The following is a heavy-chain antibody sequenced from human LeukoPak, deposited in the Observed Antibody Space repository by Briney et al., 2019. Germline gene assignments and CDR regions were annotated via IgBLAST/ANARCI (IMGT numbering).Heavy chain of an antibody. Sequence: GGSLRLSCATSGFTFTDYSMNWVRQAPGRGPEWISYIGLGSGFVSYSDSVKGRFTISRDTARNTVDLHMSSVRAEDTAVYFCARDYKWAFDYWGQGALVTVSS. CDR2: IGLGSGFV. CDR1: GFTFTDYS. V-gene: IGHV3-21*05. J-gene: IGHJ4*02. CDR3: ARDYKWAFDY. D-gene: IGHD1-20*01.